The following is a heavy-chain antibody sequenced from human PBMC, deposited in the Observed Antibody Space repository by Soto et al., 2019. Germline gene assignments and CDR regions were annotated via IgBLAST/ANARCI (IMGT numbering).Heavy chain of an antibody. Sequence: QVQLVQSGAEVKKPGASVKVSCKVSGYIFTTYYLHWVRQAPGQGLEWMGIIDPSGGTTTYAQKFQGRLTMTRDTSTFIVYMDLSTLRSEDTAVYYCARSSADILDFWGQGTLVTVSS. J-gene: IGHJ3*01. V-gene: IGHV1-46*01. D-gene: IGHD2-15*01. CDR2: IDPSGGTT. CDR3: ARSSADILDF. CDR1: GYIFTTYY.